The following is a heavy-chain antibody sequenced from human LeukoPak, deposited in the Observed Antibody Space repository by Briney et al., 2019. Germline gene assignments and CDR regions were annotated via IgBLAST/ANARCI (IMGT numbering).Heavy chain of an antibody. CDR3: ARDRITIFGVGLYYGMDV. CDR2: IYYSGST. CDR1: GGSISSGGYY. Sequence: PSQTLSLTCTVSGGSISSGGYYWRWIRQHPGKGLEWIGYIYYSGSTYYNPSLKSRVTISVDTSKNQFSLKLSSVTAADTAVYYCARDRITIFGVGLYYGMDVWGQGTTVTVSS. D-gene: IGHD3-3*01. J-gene: IGHJ6*02. V-gene: IGHV4-31*03.